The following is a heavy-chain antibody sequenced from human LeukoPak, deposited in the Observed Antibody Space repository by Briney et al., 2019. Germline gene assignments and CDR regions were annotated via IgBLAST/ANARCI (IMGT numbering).Heavy chain of an antibody. Sequence: KPSETLSLTCGVSGYSISSGFYWGWIRQPPGQGLEWIGSIYRSGSTFYNPSLRSRITISVDTSKNQFSLKMSSVTAADTAVYYCARLLYDSSGYYYAFDYWGQGTLVTVSS. CDR1: GYSISSGFY. CDR3: ARLLYDSSGYYYAFDY. V-gene: IGHV4-38-2*01. J-gene: IGHJ4*02. D-gene: IGHD3-22*01. CDR2: IYRSGST.